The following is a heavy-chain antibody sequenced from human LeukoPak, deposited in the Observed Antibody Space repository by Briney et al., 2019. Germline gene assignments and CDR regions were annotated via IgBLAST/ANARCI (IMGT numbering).Heavy chain of an antibody. CDR3: AKVGGYSSGWYTGYYFDY. CDR2: ISGSGGST. Sequence: PGGSLRLSCAASGFTFSSYGMSWVRQAPGKGLEWVSAISGSGGSTYYADSVKGRFTISRDNSKNTLYLQMNSLRAEDTAVYYCAKVGGYSSGWYTGYYFDYWGQGTLVTVSS. J-gene: IGHJ4*02. V-gene: IGHV3-23*01. D-gene: IGHD6-19*01. CDR1: GFTFSSYG.